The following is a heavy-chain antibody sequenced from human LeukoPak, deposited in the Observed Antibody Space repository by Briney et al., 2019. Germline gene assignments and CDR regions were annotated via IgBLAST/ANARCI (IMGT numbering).Heavy chain of an antibody. J-gene: IGHJ6*03. CDR3: AREAYSSLGVYYYYYMDV. D-gene: IGHD6-6*01. V-gene: IGHV4-38-2*02. CDR1: GFTFSSYE. Sequence: GSLRLSCVASGFTFSSYEMNWVRQAPGKGLEWIGSIYHSGSTYYNPSLKSRVIISVDTSKNQFSLKLTSVTAADTAVYYCAREAYSSLGVYYYYYMDVWGKGTTVTVSS. CDR2: IYHSGST.